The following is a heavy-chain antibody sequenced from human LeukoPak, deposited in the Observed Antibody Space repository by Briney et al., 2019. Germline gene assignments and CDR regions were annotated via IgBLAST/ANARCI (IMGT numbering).Heavy chain of an antibody. CDR2: IFPSGGGT. D-gene: IGHD6-19*01. CDR1: GDTFTSYY. J-gene: IGHJ4*02. Sequence: ASVTVSCKASGDTFTSYYIHWVRQAPGQGLEWMGIIFPSGGGTSYAQKFQGRVTMTSDTSTSTVYMELSSLRSEDTAMYYCAREHRSGRQGRDYWGQGTLVTVSS. CDR3: AREHRSGRQGRDY. V-gene: IGHV1-46*01.